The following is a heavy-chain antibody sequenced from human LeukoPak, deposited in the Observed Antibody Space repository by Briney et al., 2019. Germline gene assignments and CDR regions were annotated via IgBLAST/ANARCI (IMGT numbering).Heavy chain of an antibody. Sequence: SETLSLTCTVSGGSVNSGVYYWSWIRQLPGKGLEWIAYIHYSGSTYSNPSLKSRLTVSVDTSKNQLSLKLSSVTAADTAMYFCARDGCSGSSCLSNWFDPWGQGTLVTVSS. V-gene: IGHV4-31*03. CDR1: GGSVNSGVYY. D-gene: IGHD2-15*01. CDR3: ARDGCSGSSCLSNWFDP. CDR2: IHYSGST. J-gene: IGHJ5*02.